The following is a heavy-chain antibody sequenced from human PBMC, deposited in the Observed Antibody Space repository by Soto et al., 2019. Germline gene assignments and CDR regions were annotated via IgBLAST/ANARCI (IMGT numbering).Heavy chain of an antibody. CDR3: ARGVHYDSSGYYYFY. Sequence: SVKVSCKASGGTFSTYAIDWVRQAPGQGLEWMGGIIPLFGTAKYAQNFQVRITITADESTNTAYMELRSLRSQDTAVYYCARGVHYDSSGYYYFYWGQGTLVTVSS. CDR1: GGTFSTYA. V-gene: IGHV1-69*13. CDR2: IIPLFGTA. D-gene: IGHD3-22*01. J-gene: IGHJ4*02.